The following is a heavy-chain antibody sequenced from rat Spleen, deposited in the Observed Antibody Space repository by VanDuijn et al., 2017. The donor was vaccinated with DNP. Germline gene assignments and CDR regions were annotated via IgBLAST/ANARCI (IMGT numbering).Heavy chain of an antibody. V-gene: IGHV5-58*01. D-gene: IGHD1-12*01. CDR2: IHSDGGNT. J-gene: IGHJ2*01. Sequence: EVQLVETGGGLVQPGRSLKLSCVASGFTFSSYWMFWIRQAPGKGLEWVASIHSDGGNTYYGDSVKGRFTISRDNAKSTLYLQMNSLRSEDMATYYCARLDSYARAYWGQGVMVTVSS. CDR3: ARLDSYARAY. CDR1: GFTFSSYW.